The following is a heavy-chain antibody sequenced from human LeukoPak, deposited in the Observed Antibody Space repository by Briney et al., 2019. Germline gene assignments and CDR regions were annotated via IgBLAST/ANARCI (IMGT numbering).Heavy chain of an antibody. J-gene: IGHJ4*02. V-gene: IGHV1-2*02. CDR3: ARFDQDWGTFDY. CDR2: IHPNSGDT. D-gene: IGHD7-27*01. Sequence: ASVKVSCKASGYTFTGYYMHWVRQAPGQGLEWMGWIHPNSGDTNYVQKFQGRVTMTRDTSITTAYMELSLRSDDTAVYYCARFDQDWGTFDYWGQGTVVTVPS. CDR1: GYTFTGYY.